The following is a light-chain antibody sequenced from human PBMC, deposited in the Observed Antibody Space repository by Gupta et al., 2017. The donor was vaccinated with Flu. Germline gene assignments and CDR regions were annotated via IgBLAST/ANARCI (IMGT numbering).Light chain of an antibody. CDR3: QQYNDWPPMYT. CDR1: QSIKSN. J-gene: IGKJ2*01. CDR2: GAS. V-gene: IGKV3-15*01. Sequence: RATLSCRASQSIKSNLAWYQHKPGQAPRLLIYGASTRATGIPARFSGSGSGTEFTLTISSLQSEDFALYYCQQYNDWPPMYTFGQGTKLEIK.